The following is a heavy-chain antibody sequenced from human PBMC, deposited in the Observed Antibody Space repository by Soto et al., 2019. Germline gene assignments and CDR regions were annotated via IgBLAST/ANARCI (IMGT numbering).Heavy chain of an antibody. J-gene: IGHJ4*02. Sequence: SVKVSCKASGGTFNTFGFSWVRQAPGQGLEWMGGIIPFFGTAQYSQQFEDRISITADGFTNTVYLDVRSLTSDDTAMYYRARSAPMEGGDKYYYDFWGQGALVTVSS. V-gene: IGHV1-69*13. CDR1: GGTFNTFG. CDR3: ARSAPMEGGDKYYYDF. D-gene: IGHD3-16*01. CDR2: IIPFFGTA.